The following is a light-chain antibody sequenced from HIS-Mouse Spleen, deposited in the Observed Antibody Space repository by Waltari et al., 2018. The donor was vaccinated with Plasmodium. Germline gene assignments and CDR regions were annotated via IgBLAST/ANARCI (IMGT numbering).Light chain of an antibody. CDR1: PLPQHY. J-gene: IGLJ3*02. CDR2: EDS. Sequence: SYDLTQPPSVSVSPGQTARITGSGDPLPQHYAYWYQQKSGQAPVLVIYEDSKRPSGIPERFSGSSSGNMATLTISGAQVEDEADYYCYSTDSSGNHRVFGGGTKLTVL. CDR3: YSTDSSGNHRV. V-gene: IGLV3-10*01.